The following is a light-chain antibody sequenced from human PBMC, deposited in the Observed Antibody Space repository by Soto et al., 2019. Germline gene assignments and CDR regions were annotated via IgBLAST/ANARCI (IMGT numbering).Light chain of an antibody. Sequence: QSVLTQSPSASGTPGQRVTISCSGGSSNIGANTVNWYQHISGAAPKLLIYSYNERPSGVPDRFSGSKSGTSASLAISGLQSEDEADYYCAAWDDSLNAVVFGGGTKLTVL. CDR1: SSNIGANT. J-gene: IGLJ2*01. CDR2: SYN. CDR3: AAWDDSLNAVV. V-gene: IGLV1-44*01.